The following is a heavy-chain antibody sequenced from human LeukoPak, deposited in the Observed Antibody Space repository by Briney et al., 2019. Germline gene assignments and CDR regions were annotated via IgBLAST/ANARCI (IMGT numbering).Heavy chain of an antibody. J-gene: IGHJ4*02. Sequence: SQTLSLTCTVSGGSISSGGYYWSWIRQHPGKGLEWIGYIYYSGSTYYNPSLKSRVTISVDTSKNQFSLKLSSVTAADTAVYYCARAIHYYDSSGYYKGMYYFDYWGQGTLVTVSS. CDR2: IYYSGST. CDR1: GGSISSGGYY. CDR3: ARAIHYYDSSGYYKGMYYFDY. V-gene: IGHV4-31*03. D-gene: IGHD3-22*01.